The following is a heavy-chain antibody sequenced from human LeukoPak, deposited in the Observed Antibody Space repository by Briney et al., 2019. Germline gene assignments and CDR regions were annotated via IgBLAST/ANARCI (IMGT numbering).Heavy chain of an antibody. Sequence: SETLSLTCTVSGGSISTYYWSWIRQPPGKGLEWIGYIYYSGSTNYNPSLKSRVTISVDTSKNQFSLKLSSVTAADTAVYYCARDPGMERFGVVFDSWGQGTLVTVSS. CDR3: ARDPGMERFGVVFDS. D-gene: IGHD3-10*01. CDR2: IYYSGST. CDR1: GGSISTYY. V-gene: IGHV4-59*01. J-gene: IGHJ4*02.